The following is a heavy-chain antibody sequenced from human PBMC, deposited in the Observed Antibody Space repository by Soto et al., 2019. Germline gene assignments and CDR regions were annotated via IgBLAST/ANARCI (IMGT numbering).Heavy chain of an antibody. Sequence: SQTLSLTCAISGDSVSSNSAAWNWIRQSPSRGLEWLGRTYYRSRWYNDYAVSVKSRITVNPDTSKNQFSLHLNSVTPEDTAVYYCAKDRYCSSTNCYAGFDYWGQGTLVTVSS. V-gene: IGHV6-1*01. CDR1: GDSVSSNSAA. CDR3: AKDRYCSSTNCYAGFDY. CDR2: TYYRSRWYN. J-gene: IGHJ4*02. D-gene: IGHD2-2*01.